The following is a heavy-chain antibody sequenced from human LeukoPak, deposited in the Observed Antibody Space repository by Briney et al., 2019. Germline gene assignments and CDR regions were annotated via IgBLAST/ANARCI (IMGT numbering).Heavy chain of an antibody. Sequence: TGGSLRLSCAASGFTVSSNYMSWVRQAPGKGLEWVSVIYSGGSTYYADSVKGRFTISRDNSKNTLYLQMNSLRAKDTAVYYCANKHYYYYYMDVWGKGTTVTVSS. CDR3: ANKHYYYYYMDV. V-gene: IGHV3-66*02. J-gene: IGHJ6*03. CDR1: GFTVSSNY. CDR2: IYSGGST.